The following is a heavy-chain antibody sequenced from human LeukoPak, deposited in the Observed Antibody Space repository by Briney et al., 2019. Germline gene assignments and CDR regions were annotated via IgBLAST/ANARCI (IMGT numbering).Heavy chain of an antibody. Sequence: ASVKVSCKASGYTFTGYDMHWVRQAPGQGLEWMGWINPNSGGTSYAQRFQGRVTMTRDTSSSTAYMEVNSLRSDDTAVYYCAVAGTTFHYLDYWGQGSLVTVSS. CDR1: GYTFTGYD. CDR2: INPNSGGT. V-gene: IGHV1-2*02. D-gene: IGHD6-19*01. J-gene: IGHJ4*02. CDR3: AVAGTTFHYLDY.